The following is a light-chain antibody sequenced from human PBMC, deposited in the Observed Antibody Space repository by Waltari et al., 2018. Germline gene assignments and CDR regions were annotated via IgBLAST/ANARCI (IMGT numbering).Light chain of an antibody. CDR3: MQSLQTLWT. Sequence: DIVVTQSPLSLLVTPGEPASISCRSTQRLLHRNGNNYCEWYLQKPGQSPPLLIYLGSNRASGVPDRFSGSGSGTDFTLRISIVEAEDVGVYYCMQSLQTLWTFGPGTKVEIK. CDR1: QRLLHRNGNNY. CDR2: LGS. V-gene: IGKV2-28*01. J-gene: IGKJ1*01.